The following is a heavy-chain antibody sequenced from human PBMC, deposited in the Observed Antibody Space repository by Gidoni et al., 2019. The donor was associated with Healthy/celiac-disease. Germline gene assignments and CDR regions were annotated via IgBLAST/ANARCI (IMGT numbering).Heavy chain of an antibody. V-gene: IGHV3-15*01. CDR1: GFTFSNAW. CDR3: TTGPVPFYYYYGMDV. CDR2: IKSKTDGGTT. J-gene: IGHJ6*02. Sequence: EVQLVESGGGLVKPGGSLRLSCAASGFTFSNAWMSWVRQAPGKGLEWVGRIKSKTDGGTTDYAAPVKGRFTISRDDSKNTLYLQMNSLKTEDTAVYYCTTGPVPFYYYYGMDVWGQGTTVTVSS.